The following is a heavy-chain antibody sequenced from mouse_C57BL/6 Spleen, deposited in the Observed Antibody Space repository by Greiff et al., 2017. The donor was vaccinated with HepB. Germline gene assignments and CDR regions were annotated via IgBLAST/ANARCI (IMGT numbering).Heavy chain of an antibody. V-gene: IGHV1-55*01. D-gene: IGHD1-1*01. CDR3: ARRGPYAPFAY. J-gene: IGHJ3*01. CDR1: GYTFTSYW. Sequence: VQLQESGAELVKPGASVKMSCKASGYTFTSYWITWVKQRPGQGLEWIGDIYPGSGSTNYNEKFKSKATLTVDTSSSTAYMQLSSLTSEDSAVYYCARRGPYAPFAYWGQGTLVTVTA. CDR2: IYPGSGST.